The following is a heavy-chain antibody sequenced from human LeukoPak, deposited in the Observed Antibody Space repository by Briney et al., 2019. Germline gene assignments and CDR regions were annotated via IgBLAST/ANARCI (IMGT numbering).Heavy chain of an antibody. CDR2: ITSTSSYI. CDR1: GFTFSNYN. CDR3: ARAVFSDSS. V-gene: IGHV3-21*01. Sequence: RGSLRLSCEASGFTFSNYNMNWVRQAPGKELEWVSSITSTSSYIYYADSVKGRFTISRDNAKNSLYLQMSSLGAEDTAVYYCARAVFSDSSWGQGTLVTVSS. J-gene: IGHJ4*02. D-gene: IGHD6-13*01.